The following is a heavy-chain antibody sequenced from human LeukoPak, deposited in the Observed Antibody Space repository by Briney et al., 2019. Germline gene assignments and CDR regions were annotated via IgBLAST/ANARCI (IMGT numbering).Heavy chain of an antibody. CDR2: ISGSGGST. J-gene: IGHJ5*02. Sequence: GGSLRLSCAASGFTFSSYAMRWVRQAPGKGLEWVSAISGSGGSTYYADSVKGRFTISRDNSKNTLYLQMNSLRAEDTAVYYCAKDKYSPNINNWFDPWGQGTLVTVSS. D-gene: IGHD5-18*01. CDR3: AKDKYSPNINNWFDP. V-gene: IGHV3-23*01. CDR1: GFTFSSYA.